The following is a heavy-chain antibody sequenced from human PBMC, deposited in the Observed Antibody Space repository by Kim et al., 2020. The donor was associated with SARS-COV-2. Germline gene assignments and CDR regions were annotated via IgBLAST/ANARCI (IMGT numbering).Heavy chain of an antibody. CDR3: ISGSYGSRQIDY. J-gene: IGHJ4*02. D-gene: IGHD3-10*01. Sequence: YYNPTLKSRVPISVDTSKNQFSLKLSSVTAADTAVYYCISGSYGSRQIDYWGQGTLVTVSS. V-gene: IGHV4-39*01.